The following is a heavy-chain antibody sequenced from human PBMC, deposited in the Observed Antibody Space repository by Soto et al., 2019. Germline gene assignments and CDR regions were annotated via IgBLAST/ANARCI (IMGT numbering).Heavy chain of an antibody. D-gene: IGHD6-19*01. CDR1: GYSFTSYW. J-gene: IGHJ6*02. Sequence: PGESLKISCKGSGYSFTSYWIGWVRQMPGKGLEWMGIIYPGDSDTRYSPSFQGQVTISADKSISTAYLQWSSLKASDTAMYYCARTWYSSGWYYYYGMDVWGQGTTVTVSS. CDR2: IYPGDSDT. CDR3: ARTWYSSGWYYYYGMDV. V-gene: IGHV5-51*01.